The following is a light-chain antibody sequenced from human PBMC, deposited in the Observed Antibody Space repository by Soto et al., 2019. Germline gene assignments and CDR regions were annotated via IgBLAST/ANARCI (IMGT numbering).Light chain of an antibody. V-gene: IGKV1-5*03. CDR2: KAS. Sequence: DIQMTQSPSTLSASVGDRVTVTCRASQSISYWLAWYQQKPGKAPTVLIYKASTLASGVPSRFSGSGSGTEFTLTISSLQPDDFATYYCQQYSTYSITFGGGTKVEMK. J-gene: IGKJ4*01. CDR1: QSISYW. CDR3: QQYSTYSIT.